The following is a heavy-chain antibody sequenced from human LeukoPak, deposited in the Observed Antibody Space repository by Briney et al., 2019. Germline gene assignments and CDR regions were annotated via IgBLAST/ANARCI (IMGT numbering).Heavy chain of an antibody. CDR3: AREGIVATLDY. V-gene: IGHV3-33*01. J-gene: IGHJ4*02. Sequence: GGSLRLSCAASGFSFSNYGLHWVRQAPGKGLEWVAVIWYDGVNKYYADSVKGRFTISRDMPKNTLYLQMNSLRAEDTAVYYCAREGIVATLDYWGQGTLVTVSS. CDR1: GFSFSNYG. CDR2: IWYDGVNK. D-gene: IGHD5-12*01.